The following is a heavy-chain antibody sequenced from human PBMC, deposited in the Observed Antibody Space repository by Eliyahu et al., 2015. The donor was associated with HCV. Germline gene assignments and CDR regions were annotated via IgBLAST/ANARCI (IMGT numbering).Heavy chain of an antibody. Sequence: EVQLLESGGDFVQPGGSLRLSCAASGFTFSNYALTWVRQAPGRGLEWVSSITSGGTTYYADFVKGRFTISRDNSINTVYLQMNSVRAEDTALYYCAKLRGGYWGQGTLVTVSA. J-gene: IGHJ4*02. CDR3: AKLRGGY. D-gene: IGHD3-16*01. CDR1: GFTFSNYA. CDR2: ITSGGTT. V-gene: IGHV3-23*01.